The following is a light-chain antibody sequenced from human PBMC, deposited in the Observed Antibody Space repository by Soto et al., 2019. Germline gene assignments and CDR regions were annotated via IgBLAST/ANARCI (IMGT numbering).Light chain of an antibody. Sequence: EIVLTQSPGTLSLSPGERATLFCRASQSVASSYLAWYQQKPGQAPRLLIYGASNRATGIPGRFSGSGSGTDFTLTINRLQPEDFVVYYCQQYGTSPTFGQGTKVDIK. CDR3: QQYGTSPT. V-gene: IGKV3-20*01. CDR2: GAS. J-gene: IGKJ1*01. CDR1: QSVASSY.